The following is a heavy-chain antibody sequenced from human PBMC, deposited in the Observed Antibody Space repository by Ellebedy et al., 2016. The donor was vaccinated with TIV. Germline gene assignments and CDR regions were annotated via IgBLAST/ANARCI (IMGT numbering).Heavy chain of an antibody. CDR3: ARDSTMPPVWDY. CDR2: IWYDGSNK. Sequence: GESLKISXAASGFTFSSYGMHWVRQAPGKGLEWVAVIWYDGSNKYYADSVKGRFTISRENSKNTLYLQMNSLRAEDTAVYYCARDSTMPPVWDYWGQGTLVTVSS. CDR1: GFTFSSYG. V-gene: IGHV3-33*01. D-gene: IGHD2/OR15-2a*01. J-gene: IGHJ4*02.